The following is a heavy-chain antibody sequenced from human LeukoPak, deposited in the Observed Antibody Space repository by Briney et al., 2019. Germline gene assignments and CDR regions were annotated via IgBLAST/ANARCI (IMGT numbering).Heavy chain of an antibody. CDR3: AKDLQVSSAYHFDY. CDR1: GFTFSWYA. CDR2: ISGSAGSP. D-gene: IGHD6-19*01. V-gene: IGHV3-23*01. J-gene: IGHJ4*02. Sequence: GGSLRLSCAASGFTFSWYAMSWVRQAPGKGLEWVSTISGSAGSPHYADSVRGRFTISRDNSRNTLYLQMNSLRAEDTAVYYCAKDLQVSSAYHFDYWGQGTLVSVSS.